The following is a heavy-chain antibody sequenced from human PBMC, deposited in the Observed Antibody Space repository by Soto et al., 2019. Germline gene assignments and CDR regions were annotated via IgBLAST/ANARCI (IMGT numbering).Heavy chain of an antibody. CDR2: IYYSGST. J-gene: IGHJ4*02. CDR1: GGSISSYY. D-gene: IGHD6-19*01. CDR3: ARAVSSGWYSADFDY. Sequence: SETLSLTCTVSGGSISSYYWSWIRQPPGKGLEWIGYIYYSGSTNYNPSLKSRVTISVDTSKNQFSLKLSPVTAADTAVYYCARAVSSGWYSADFDYWGQGTLVTISS. V-gene: IGHV4-59*01.